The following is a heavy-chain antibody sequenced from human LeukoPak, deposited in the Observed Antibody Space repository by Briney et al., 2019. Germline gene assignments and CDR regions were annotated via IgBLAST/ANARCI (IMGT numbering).Heavy chain of an antibody. J-gene: IGHJ4*02. CDR1: GGSISSSSYY. CDR3: ARWDRIRASGSYPYFDY. Sequence: PSETLSLTCTVSGGSISSSSYYWGWIRQPPGKGLEWIGSIYYSGSTYYNPSLKSRVTISVNTSKNQFSLKLSSVTAADTAVYYCARWDRIRASGSYPYFDYWGQGTLVTVSP. V-gene: IGHV4-39*07. D-gene: IGHD3-10*01. CDR2: IYYSGST.